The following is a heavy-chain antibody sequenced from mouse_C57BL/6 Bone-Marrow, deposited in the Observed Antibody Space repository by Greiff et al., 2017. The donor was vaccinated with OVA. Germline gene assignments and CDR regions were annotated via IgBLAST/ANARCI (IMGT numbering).Heavy chain of an antibody. CDR1: GFTFSSYA. V-gene: IGHV5-4*03. J-gene: IGHJ3*01. CDR3: AILRRCAY. Sequence: EVKLMESGGGLVKPGGSLKLSCAASGFTFSSYAMSWVRRTPEKRLEWVATISDGGSYTYYPDNVKGRFTISRDNAKNNLYLQMSHLKSEDTAMYYCAILRRCAYCGEGSLGTVSA. D-gene: IGHD1-2*01. CDR2: ISDGGSYT.